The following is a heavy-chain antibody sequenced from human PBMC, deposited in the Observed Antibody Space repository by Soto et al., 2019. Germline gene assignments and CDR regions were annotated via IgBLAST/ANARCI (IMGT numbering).Heavy chain of an antibody. D-gene: IGHD6-19*01. CDR1: GFTFGNYD. CDR2: IRGSGDT. Sequence: EVQLLESGGGLIQPGGSLRLSCAASGFTFGNYDVSWVRQAPGEGLEWVSGIRGSGDTYYADSFQGRFIISRDNSENTVYLQMNSLRAEDTAVYYCATISWSGGRFGGYWGQGTLVTVSS. CDR3: ATISWSGGRFGGY. V-gene: IGHV3-23*01. J-gene: IGHJ4*02.